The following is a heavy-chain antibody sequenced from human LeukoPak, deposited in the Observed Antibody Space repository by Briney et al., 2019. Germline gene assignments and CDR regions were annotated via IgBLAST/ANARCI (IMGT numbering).Heavy chain of an antibody. CDR1: GGSISSYY. V-gene: IGHV4-4*07. D-gene: IGHD3-3*02. CDR3: ARERGHPSFPFLPLYYFAY. CDR2: VYTSGSS. J-gene: IGHJ4*02. Sequence: SETLSLTCTVSGGSISSYYWSWIRQPAGQGLGWIGRVYTSGSSNYNPSLNSRVSMSIDTAKNQIYLTLRPMTATHTAVYYCARERGHPSFPFLPLYYFAYWGQGTLVTVSS.